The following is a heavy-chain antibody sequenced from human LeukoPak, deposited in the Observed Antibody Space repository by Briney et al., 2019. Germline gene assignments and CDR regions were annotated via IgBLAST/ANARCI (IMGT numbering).Heavy chain of an antibody. CDR1: GGSISSSSYY. CDR3: ARQALRFLEWLAYYYYYMDV. J-gene: IGHJ6*03. CDR2: IYYSGST. Sequence: PSETLSLTCTVSGGSISSSSYYWGWIRQPPGKGLEWIGSIYYSGSTYYNPSLKSRVTISVATSKNQFSLKLSSVTAADTAVYYCARQALRFLEWLAYYYYYMDVWGKGTTVTVSS. V-gene: IGHV4-39*01. D-gene: IGHD3-3*01.